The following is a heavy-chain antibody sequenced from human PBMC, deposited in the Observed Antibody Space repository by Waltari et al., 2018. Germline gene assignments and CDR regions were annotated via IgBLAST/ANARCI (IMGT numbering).Heavy chain of an antibody. CDR2: ISYDGSHK. Sequence: QVQLVESGGGVVQPGTSLRLSCAASGFTFSSYGMHWVRQAPGKGLEWVAVISYDGSHKYYAESVKGRFTISRDNSKNTLYLQMSSLRAEDTAVYYCAKDFKRGYTGYNSFFDYWGQGTLVTVSS. J-gene: IGHJ4*02. D-gene: IGHD5-12*01. CDR3: AKDFKRGYTGYNSFFDY. CDR1: GFTFSSYG. V-gene: IGHV3-30*18.